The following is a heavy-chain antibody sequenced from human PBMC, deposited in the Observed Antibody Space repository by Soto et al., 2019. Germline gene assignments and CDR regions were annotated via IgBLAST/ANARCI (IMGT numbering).Heavy chain of an antibody. CDR3: ARARIMTGYSIGTDY. D-gene: IGHD6-25*01. CDR2: IWYDGSNK. CDR1: GFTFSSYG. J-gene: IGHJ4*02. V-gene: IGHV3-33*01. Sequence: QVQLVESGGGVVQPGRYPRVSCAASGFTFSSYGMHWVRQAPGKGLEWVAVIWYDGSNKYYANSVKGRFTISRDNSKNTLYLQMNSLRAEDTAVYYCARARIMTGYSIGTDYWGQGTLVTVSS.